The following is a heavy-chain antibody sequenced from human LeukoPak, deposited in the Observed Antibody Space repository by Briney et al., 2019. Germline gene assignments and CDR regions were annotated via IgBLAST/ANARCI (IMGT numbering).Heavy chain of an antibody. CDR2: IHYSGHT. CDR3: AKRGIAEAASFDY. V-gene: IGHV4-59*08. J-gene: IGHJ4*02. Sequence: SETLSLTCAVYGGSFSGYYWSWIRQPPGGGLEWIAYIHYSGHTNSNPSLKSRVTISLDTSKNQVALNLYSVTAADTAVYYCAKRGIAEAASFDYWGQGTLVTVSS. CDR1: GGSFSGYY. D-gene: IGHD6-13*01.